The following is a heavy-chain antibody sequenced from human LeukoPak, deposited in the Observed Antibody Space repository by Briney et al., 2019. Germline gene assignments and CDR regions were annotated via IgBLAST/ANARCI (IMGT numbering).Heavy chain of an antibody. J-gene: IGHJ2*01. CDR1: GGSFNGYY. Sequence: PSETLSLTCAVSGGSFNGYYWSWIRQAPGKGLEWIGEIHYRGATNYKPSLRSRVTISRDTSENQFSLKLRSVTAADTAVYYCVRGILEYYYFDLWGRGTLVTVSS. CDR3: VRGILEYYYFDL. V-gene: IGHV4-34*01. D-gene: IGHD3-3*01. CDR2: IHYRGAT.